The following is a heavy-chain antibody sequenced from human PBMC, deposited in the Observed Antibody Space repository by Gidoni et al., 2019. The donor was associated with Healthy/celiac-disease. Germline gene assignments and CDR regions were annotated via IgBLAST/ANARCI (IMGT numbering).Heavy chain of an antibody. CDR2: IYYSGST. Sequence: QVQLQESGPGLVKPSQTLSLTCTVSGGSISSGGYYWSWIRQHPGKGREWIGYIYYSGSTYYTPSLTSRFTISVDTSKTQFSLKLSSVTAADTAVYYCARVEEDFWSGYYRPRWFDPWGQGTLVTVSS. D-gene: IGHD3-3*01. J-gene: IGHJ5*02. CDR1: GGSISSGGYY. V-gene: IGHV4-31*03. CDR3: ARVEEDFWSGYYRPRWFDP.